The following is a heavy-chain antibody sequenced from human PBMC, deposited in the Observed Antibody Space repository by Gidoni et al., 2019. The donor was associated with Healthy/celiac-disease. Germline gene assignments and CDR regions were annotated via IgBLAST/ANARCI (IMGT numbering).Heavy chain of an antibody. CDR1: GFPFSSYA. J-gene: IGHJ4*02. D-gene: IGHD5-18*01. Sequence: EVQLLESGGGLVQPGGSLRLSCSASGFPFSSYAMHWVRQAPGKGLEYVSAISSNGGSTYYANSVKGRFTISRDNSKNTLYLQMGSLRAEDMAVYYCARAIQLWSYYFDYWGQGTLVTVSS. CDR3: ARAIQLWSYYFDY. CDR2: ISSNGGST. V-gene: IGHV3-64*01.